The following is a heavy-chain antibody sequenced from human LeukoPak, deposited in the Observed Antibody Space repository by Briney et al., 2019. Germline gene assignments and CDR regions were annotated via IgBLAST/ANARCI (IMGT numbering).Heavy chain of an antibody. CDR1: GFPFTTSA. J-gene: IGHJ4*02. CDR3: ARRATTREFDF. Sequence: GGSLRLSCAASGFPFTTSAMSWVRQTPGKGLEWVSAISAGGGLTNYADSVRGRFTISRDNSKNTVYLYMNSLRADDAAVYYCARRATTREFDFWGQGTLVTVSS. V-gene: IGHV3-23*01. D-gene: IGHD1-26*01. CDR2: ISAGGGLT.